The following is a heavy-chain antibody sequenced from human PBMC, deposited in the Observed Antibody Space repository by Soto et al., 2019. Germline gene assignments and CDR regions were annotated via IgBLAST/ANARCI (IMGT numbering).Heavy chain of an antibody. J-gene: IGHJ4*02. V-gene: IGHV4-30-4*01. CDR3: AREPVMNTAMAIDY. CDR1: GGSISSGDYY. D-gene: IGHD5-18*01. CDR2: IYYSGST. Sequence: SETLSLTXTVSGGSISSGDYYWSWIRQPPGKGLEWIGYIYYSGSTYYNPSLKSRVTISVDTSKNQFSLKLSSVTAADTAVYYCAREPVMNTAMAIDYWGQGTLVTVSS.